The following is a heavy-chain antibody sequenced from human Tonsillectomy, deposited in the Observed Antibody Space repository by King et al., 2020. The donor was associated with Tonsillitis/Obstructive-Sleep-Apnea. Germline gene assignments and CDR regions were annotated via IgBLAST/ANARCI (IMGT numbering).Heavy chain of an antibody. V-gene: IGHV3-11*06. J-gene: IGHJ6*02. CDR2: ISSSSSYT. D-gene: IGHD3-10*01. CDR1: GFTFSDYY. Sequence: VQLVESGGGLVKPGGSLRLSCAASGFTFSDYYMSWIRQAPGKGLEWVSYISSSSSYTNYADSVKGRFTISRDNAKNSLYLQMNSLRAEDTAVYYCARDLMWFGDLPYGMDVWGQGTTVTVSS. CDR3: ARDLMWFGDLPYGMDV.